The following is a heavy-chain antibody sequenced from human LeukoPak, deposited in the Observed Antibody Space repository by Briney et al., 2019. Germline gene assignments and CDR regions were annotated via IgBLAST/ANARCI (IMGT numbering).Heavy chain of an antibody. CDR3: ARDPTSGSAAFDY. CDR2: ISYDGSNK. CDR1: GFTFSSYA. V-gene: IGHV3-30*04. Sequence: EPGGSLRLSCAASGFTFSSYAMHWVRQAPGKGLGWVAVISYDGSNKYYADSVKGRFTISRDNSKNTLYLQMNSLRAEDPAVYYCARDPTSGSAAFDYWGQGTLVTVSS. J-gene: IGHJ4*02. D-gene: IGHD5-12*01.